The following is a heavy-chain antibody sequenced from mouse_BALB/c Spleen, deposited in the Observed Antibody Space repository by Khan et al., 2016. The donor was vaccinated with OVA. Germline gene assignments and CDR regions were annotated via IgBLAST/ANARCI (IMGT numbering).Heavy chain of an antibody. V-gene: IGHV14-1*02. D-gene: IGHD2-12*01. CDR3: ARDSYSPWFAY. Sequence: EVQLQESGAELVRPGALVKLSCKASGFNIKDYYIHWVKQRPEQGLEWIGWIDPENGNTIYDPKFLGKASITADTSSNTAYLQLSSLTSEDAAVYYCARDSYSPWFAYWGQGTLVTVSA. CDR2: IDPENGNT. J-gene: IGHJ3*01. CDR1: GFNIKDYY.